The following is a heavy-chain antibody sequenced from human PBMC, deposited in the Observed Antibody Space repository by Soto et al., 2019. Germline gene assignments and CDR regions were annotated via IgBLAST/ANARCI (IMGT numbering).Heavy chain of an antibody. J-gene: IGHJ4*02. D-gene: IGHD5-12*01. Sequence: EVQLVESGGGLVQPGGSLRLSCAASGFTFSSYWMSWVRQAPGKGLEWVANIKQDGSEKYYLDSVKGRFTISRDNTKNSLYLQMNSLRAEDTAVYYCARDYVGYSGYVTAFDYWGQGTLVTVSS. CDR3: ARDYVGYSGYVTAFDY. CDR2: IKQDGSEK. V-gene: IGHV3-7*03. CDR1: GFTFSSYW.